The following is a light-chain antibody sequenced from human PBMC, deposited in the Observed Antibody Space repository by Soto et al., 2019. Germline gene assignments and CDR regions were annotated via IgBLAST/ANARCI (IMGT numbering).Light chain of an antibody. J-gene: IGKJ1*01. V-gene: IGKV3-20*01. CDR3: HQYYNRPPWT. CDR1: QSVSSIY. Sequence: EIVLTQSPGTLSLSPGERPTLSCRASQSVSSIYFAWYQQKRGQAPRLLIYGVSSRATGIPARFSGSGSGTDFTLTIRSLQSEDSATYYCHQYYNRPPWTFGQGTTGDIK. CDR2: GVS.